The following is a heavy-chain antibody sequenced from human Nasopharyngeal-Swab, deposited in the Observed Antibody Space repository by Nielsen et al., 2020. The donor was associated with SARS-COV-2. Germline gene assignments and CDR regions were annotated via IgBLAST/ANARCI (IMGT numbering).Heavy chain of an antibody. Sequence: GESLKISCAASGFTFSSYTIHWVRQAPDKGLEWVAVVSYDASDKYYADSVKGRFTLSRDNSKNTVYLQMNSLRAEDTAVYYCARDRPHWGCDYWGQGTLVTVSS. CDR2: VSYDASDK. V-gene: IGHV3-30*04. J-gene: IGHJ4*02. D-gene: IGHD3-16*01. CDR3: ARDRPHWGCDY. CDR1: GFTFSSYT.